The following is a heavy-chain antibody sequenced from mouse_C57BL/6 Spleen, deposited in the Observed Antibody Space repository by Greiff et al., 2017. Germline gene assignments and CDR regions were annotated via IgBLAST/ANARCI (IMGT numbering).Heavy chain of an antibody. J-gene: IGHJ2*01. CDR3: ARWYTTVVPYFDY. Sequence: QVQLQQPGAELVRPGSSVKLSCKASGYTFTSYWMHWVKQRPIQGLEWIGNIDPSDSETHYNQKFKDKATLTVDKSSSTAYMQLSSLTSEDSAVYYCARWYTTVVPYFDYWGQGTTLTVSS. CDR1: GYTFTSYW. V-gene: IGHV1-52*01. CDR2: IDPSDSET. D-gene: IGHD1-1*01.